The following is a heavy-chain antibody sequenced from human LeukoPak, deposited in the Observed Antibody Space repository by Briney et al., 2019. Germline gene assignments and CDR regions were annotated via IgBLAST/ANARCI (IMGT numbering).Heavy chain of an antibody. D-gene: IGHD6-6*01. J-gene: IGHJ5*02. CDR2: ISGSGGST. V-gene: IGHV3-23*01. CDR1: EFTFSSYA. Sequence: GGSLRLSCAASEFTFSSYAMSWVRQAPGKGLEWVSAISGSGGSTYYADSVKGRFTISRDNSKNTLYLQMNSLRAEDTAVYYCAKAQWVAARPNWFDPWGQGTLVTVSS. CDR3: AKAQWVAARPNWFDP.